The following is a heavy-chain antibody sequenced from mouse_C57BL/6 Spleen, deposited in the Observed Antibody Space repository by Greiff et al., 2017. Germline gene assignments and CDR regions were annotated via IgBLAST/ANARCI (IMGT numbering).Heavy chain of an antibody. CDR3: ATAAYYGNYYFDY. V-gene: IGHV1-64*01. J-gene: IGHJ2*01. D-gene: IGHD2-10*01. CDR2: IHPNSGST. Sequence: QVQLQQPGAELVKPGASVKLSCKASGYTFTSYWMHWVKQRPGQGLEWIGMIHPNSGSTNYNEKFKSKATLTVDKSSSTAYMQLSSLTSEDSAVYYCATAAYYGNYYFDYWGQGTTLTVSS. CDR1: GYTFTSYW.